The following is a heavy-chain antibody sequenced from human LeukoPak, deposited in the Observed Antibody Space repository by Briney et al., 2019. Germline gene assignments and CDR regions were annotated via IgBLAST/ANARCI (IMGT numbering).Heavy chain of an antibody. CDR2: LYHSGST. D-gene: IGHD2-2*02. Sequence: PSETPSLTCAVSGYSISSGYYWGWIRQPPGKGLEWVGTLYHSGSTYYNPSLKSRVTISVDTSQNQFSLKLSSVTAADTAVYYCAVGYCSSSSTSCYREYFQHWGQGTLVTVSS. CDR1: GYSISSGYY. CDR3: AVGYCSSSSTSCYREYFQH. J-gene: IGHJ1*01. V-gene: IGHV4-38-2*01.